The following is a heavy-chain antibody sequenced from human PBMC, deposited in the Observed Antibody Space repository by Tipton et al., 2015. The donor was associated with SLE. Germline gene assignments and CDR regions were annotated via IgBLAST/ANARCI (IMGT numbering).Heavy chain of an antibody. CDR2: IYFSGQT. CDR1: GDSISTDNYY. V-gene: IGHV4-61*09. CDR3: ARASFIVGSTTFWFDP. Sequence: TLSLTCTVSGDSISTDNYYWGWTRQPAGKALEWSGHIYFSGQTYYNPSLKSRVTISVDTSKNQFSLKLNSVTATDAAVYYCARASFIVGSTTFWFDPWGQGALVIVSS. D-gene: IGHD1-26*01. J-gene: IGHJ5*02.